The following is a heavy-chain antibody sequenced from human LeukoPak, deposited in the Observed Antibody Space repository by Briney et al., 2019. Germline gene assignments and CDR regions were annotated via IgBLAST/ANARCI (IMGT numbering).Heavy chain of an antibody. CDR1: GGSISSYY. D-gene: IGHD3-10*01. Sequence: SETLSLTCTVSGGSISSYYWSWIRQPPGKGLEWFGYIYYSGSTNYNPSLKSRVSISVDTSKNQFSLKLSSVTAADTAVYYCARVGFGELYSPFDYWGQGTLVTVSS. CDR3: ARVGFGELYSPFDY. J-gene: IGHJ4*02. V-gene: IGHV4-59*01. CDR2: IYYSGST.